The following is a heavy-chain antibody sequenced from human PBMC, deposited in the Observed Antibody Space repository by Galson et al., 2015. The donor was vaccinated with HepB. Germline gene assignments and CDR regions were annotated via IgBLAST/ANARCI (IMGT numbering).Heavy chain of an antibody. Sequence: QSGAEVKKPGESLKISCRGLGYSFTSYWIGWVRQVPGKGLEWMGIIYPGDSDTRYSPSFQGHVTISADKSISTAYLRWGSLKASDTATYFCARHDYGDPYEPFDIWGQGTMVTVSS. CDR3: ARHDYGDPYEPFDI. CDR2: IYPGDSDT. J-gene: IGHJ3*02. D-gene: IGHD4-17*01. V-gene: IGHV5-51*01. CDR1: GYSFTSYW.